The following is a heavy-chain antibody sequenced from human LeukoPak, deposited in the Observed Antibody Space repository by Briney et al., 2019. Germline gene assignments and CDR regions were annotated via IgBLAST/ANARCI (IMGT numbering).Heavy chain of an antibody. J-gene: IGHJ6*04. D-gene: IGHD3-3*01. CDR1: GGSISSGSYY. CDR2: IYTSGST. Sequence: SETLSLTCTVSGGSISSGSYYWSWIRQPAGKGLEWIGRIYTSGSTNYNPSLKSRVTISVDTSKNQFSLKLSSVTAADTAVYYRARCYDFWSGYFPPDVWGKGTTVTVSS. V-gene: IGHV4-61*02. CDR3: ARCYDFWSGYFPPDV.